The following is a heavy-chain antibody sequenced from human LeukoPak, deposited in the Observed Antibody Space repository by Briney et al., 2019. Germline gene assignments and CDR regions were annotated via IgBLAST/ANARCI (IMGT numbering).Heavy chain of an antibody. CDR2: ISWNSGSI. V-gene: IGHV3-9*01. D-gene: IGHD3-16*02. CDR3: AKLPMGELSSYFDY. J-gene: IGHJ4*02. CDR1: GFTFDDYA. Sequence: PGRSLRLSCAASGFTFDDYAMHWVRQAPGKCLEWVSGISWNSGSIGYADSVKGRFTISRDNAKNSLYLQMNSLRAEDTALYYCAKLPMGELSSYFDYWGQGTLVTVSS.